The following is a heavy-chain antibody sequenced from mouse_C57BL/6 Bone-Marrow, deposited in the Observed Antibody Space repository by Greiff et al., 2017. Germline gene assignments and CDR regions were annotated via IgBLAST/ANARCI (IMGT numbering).Heavy chain of an antibody. J-gene: IGHJ3*01. CDR3: ARGDYYGSPWFAY. Sequence: QVQLQQPGAELVKPGASVKLSCKASGYTFTSYWMHWVKQRPGQGLEWIGMIHPNSGSTNYNEKFKSKATLTVDQSSSTAYMQLSRLTSEDSAVYYCARGDYYGSPWFAYWGQGTLVTVSA. CDR1: GYTFTSYW. CDR2: IHPNSGST. D-gene: IGHD1-1*01. V-gene: IGHV1-64*01.